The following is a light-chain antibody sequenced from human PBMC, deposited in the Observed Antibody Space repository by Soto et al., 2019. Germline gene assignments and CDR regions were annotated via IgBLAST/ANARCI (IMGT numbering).Light chain of an antibody. J-gene: IGLJ2*01. CDR1: SSNIGAGYD. CDR3: QSYDSSLSAVV. Sequence: QSVLTQPPSVSGAPGQRVTISCTGSSSNIGAGYDVNWYQQLPGTAPKLLIYDDTNRPSGVPDRFSGSKSDTSASLAITGLQAEDEADYYCQSYDSSLSAVVFGGGTQLTVL. V-gene: IGLV1-40*01. CDR2: DDT.